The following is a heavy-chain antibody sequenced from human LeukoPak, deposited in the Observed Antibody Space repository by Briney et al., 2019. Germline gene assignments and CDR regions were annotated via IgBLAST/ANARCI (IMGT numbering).Heavy chain of an antibody. J-gene: IGHJ6*03. Sequence: GGSLRLSCAASGFTFSNYGMSWVRQAPGKGLEWVSGISGSGGSTYYADSVKGRFTISRDNSKNTLFLQMNSLRAEDTAVYYCARDSVVISYYYYYMDVWGKGTTVTVSS. CDR1: GFTFSNYG. D-gene: IGHD3-16*02. CDR3: ARDSVVISYYYYYMDV. V-gene: IGHV3-23*01. CDR2: ISGSGGST.